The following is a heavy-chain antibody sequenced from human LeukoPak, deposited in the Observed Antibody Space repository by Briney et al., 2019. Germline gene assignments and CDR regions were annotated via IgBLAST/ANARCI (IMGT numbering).Heavy chain of an antibody. CDR3: VRDQGGAVSY. CDR1: GFTFSSYS. CDR2: ISSLSGTI. V-gene: IGHV3-48*01. Sequence: GGSLRLSCAASGFTFSSYSMNWVRQAPGKGLEWVSHISSLSGTIHYADSVTGRFIISRDNAKNSLFLQMNSLRAEDTAVYYCVRDQGGAVSYWGQGTLVTVSS. D-gene: IGHD3-16*01. J-gene: IGHJ4*02.